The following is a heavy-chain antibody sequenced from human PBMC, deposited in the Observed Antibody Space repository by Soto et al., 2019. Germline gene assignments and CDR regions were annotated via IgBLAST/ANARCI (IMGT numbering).Heavy chain of an antibody. J-gene: IGHJ4*02. CDR3: AKAPYFTVTTSSEGDY. CDR2: ISGSGGST. V-gene: IGHV3-23*01. CDR1: GFTFSSYA. D-gene: IGHD4-17*01. Sequence: GGSLRLSCAASGFTFSSYAMSWVRQAPGKGLEWVSAISGSGGSTYYADSVKGRFTISRDNSKNTLYLQMNSLRAEDTAVYYCAKAPYFTVTTSSEGDYWGQGTLVTVSS.